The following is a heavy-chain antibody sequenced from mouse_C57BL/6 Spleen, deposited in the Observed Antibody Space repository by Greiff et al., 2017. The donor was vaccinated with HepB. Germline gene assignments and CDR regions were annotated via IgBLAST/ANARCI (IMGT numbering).Heavy chain of an antibody. CDR2: ISYDGSN. V-gene: IGHV3-6*01. CDR1: GYSITSGYY. Sequence: EVQLQQSGPGLVKPSQSLSLTCSVTGYSITSGYYWNWIRQFPGNKLEWMGYISYDGSNNYNPSLKNRISITRDTSKNQFFLKLNSVTTEDTATYYCARDYGNYAEGYFDYWGQGTTLTVSS. D-gene: IGHD2-1*01. J-gene: IGHJ2*01. CDR3: ARDYGNYAEGYFDY.